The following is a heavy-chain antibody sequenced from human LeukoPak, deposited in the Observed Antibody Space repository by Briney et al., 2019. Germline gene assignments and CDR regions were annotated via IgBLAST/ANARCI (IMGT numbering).Heavy chain of an antibody. Sequence: ASMKVSCKASGYTFTSYGITWVRQAPGQGLEWMGWISGYNGNTNYAQKFQGRVTMTTDTSTSTVYMELRSLRSDDTAVYYRARDDNYGSGQPDDWGQGTLVTVSS. J-gene: IGHJ4*02. D-gene: IGHD3-10*01. CDR1: GYTFTSYG. V-gene: IGHV1-18*01. CDR2: ISGYNGNT. CDR3: ARDDNYGSGQPDD.